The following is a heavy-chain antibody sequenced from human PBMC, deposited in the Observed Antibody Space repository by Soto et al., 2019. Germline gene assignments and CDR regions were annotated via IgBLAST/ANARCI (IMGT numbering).Heavy chain of an antibody. CDR3: ARCPTRVELRGLSYYGMDV. D-gene: IGHD1-7*01. CDR2: INPNSGGT. CDR1: GYTFTGYY. J-gene: IGHJ6*02. Sequence: ASVKVSCKASGYTFTGYYMHWGRQAPGQGLEWMGWINPNSGGTNYAQKFQGWVTMTRDTSISTAYMELSRLRSDDTAVYYCARCPTRVELRGLSYYGMDVWGQGTTVTVSS. V-gene: IGHV1-2*04.